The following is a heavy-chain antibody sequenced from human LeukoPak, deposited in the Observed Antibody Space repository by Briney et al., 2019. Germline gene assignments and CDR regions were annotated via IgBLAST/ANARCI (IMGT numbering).Heavy chain of an antibody. CDR2: TLFDGRKE. D-gene: IGHD6-6*01. J-gene: IGHJ6*03. V-gene: IGHV3-30*18. CDR1: GFTFSTYG. Sequence: PGGSLRLSCVGSGFTFSTYGMHWFRQAPGRGLEWLAVTLFDGRKEYYADSVKGRFVVSRDNSKNTLYLQMDSVRVEDTARYYCAKLPWGYSSSSYYYYYYMDVWGKGTTVTVSS. CDR3: AKLPWGYSSSSYYYYYYMDV.